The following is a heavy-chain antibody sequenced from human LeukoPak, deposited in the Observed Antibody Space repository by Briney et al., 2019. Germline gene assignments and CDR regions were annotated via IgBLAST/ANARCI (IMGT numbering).Heavy chain of an antibody. CDR3: TSHGGYSGSYYLVY. CDR2: ISGSGVST. J-gene: IGHJ4*02. V-gene: IGHV3-23*01. CDR1: GFTFSSYA. Sequence: PGGSLRLSCAASGFTFSSYAMSWVRQAPGKGLEWVSGISGSGVSTHYADSVKGRFTISRDTSKNTLYLQMDSLRAEDTAVYYCTSHGGYSGSYYLVYWGQGTLVTVSS. D-gene: IGHD1-26*01.